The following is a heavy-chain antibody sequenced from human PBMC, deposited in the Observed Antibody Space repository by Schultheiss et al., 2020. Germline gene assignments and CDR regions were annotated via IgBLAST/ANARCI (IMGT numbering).Heavy chain of an antibody. CDR2: INHSGST. CDR1: GGSFSGYY. Sequence: SQTLSLTCAVYGGSFSGYYWSWIRQPPGKGLEWIGEINHSGSTYYNPSLKSRVTISVDTSKNQFSLKLSSVTAADTAVYYCARGTNLEDFDYWGQGTLVTVSS. J-gene: IGHJ4*02. CDR3: ARGTNLEDFDY. V-gene: IGHV4-34*01. D-gene: IGHD2-8*01.